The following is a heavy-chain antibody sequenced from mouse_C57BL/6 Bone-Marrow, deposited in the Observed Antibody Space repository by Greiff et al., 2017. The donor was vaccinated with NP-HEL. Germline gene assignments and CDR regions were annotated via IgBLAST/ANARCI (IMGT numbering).Heavy chain of an antibody. CDR2: ISNGGGST. CDR1: GFTFSDYY. V-gene: IGHV5-12*01. Sequence: EVQVVESGGGLVQPGGSLKLSCAASGFTFSDYYMYWVRQTPEKRLEWVAYISNGGGSTYYPDTVKGRFTISRDNAKNTLYLQMSRLKSEDTAMYYCARGDWGGDADWGQGTLVTVSA. CDR3: ARGDWGGDAD. J-gene: IGHJ3*01. D-gene: IGHD4-1*01.